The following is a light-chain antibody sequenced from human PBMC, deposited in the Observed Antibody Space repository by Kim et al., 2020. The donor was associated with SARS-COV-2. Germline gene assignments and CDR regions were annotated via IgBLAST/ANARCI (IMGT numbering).Light chain of an antibody. J-gene: IGKJ1*01. CDR3: QQYGTSPQT. CDR1: KKVSSTY. Sequence: SPEERASLSCRASKKVSSTYVAGNQQKHGQAPRLIIYGGYSRATGIPDRFSGRGSGPDFTLTISRLEPDDFAVYYCQQYGTSPQTFGRGTKVDIK. V-gene: IGKV3-20*01. CDR2: GGY.